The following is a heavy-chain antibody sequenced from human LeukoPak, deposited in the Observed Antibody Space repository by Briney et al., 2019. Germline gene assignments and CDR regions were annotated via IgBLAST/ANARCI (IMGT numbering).Heavy chain of an antibody. V-gene: IGHV1-8*01. J-gene: IGHJ4*02. D-gene: IGHD3-22*01. CDR2: MNPNSGNT. CDR3: ARIRLTYYYDSSGYYPYDY. Sequence: ASVKVSRKASGYTFTSYDINWVRQATGQGLEWMGWMNPNSGNTGYAQKFQGRVTMTRNTSISTAYMELSSLRSEDTAVYYCARIRLTYYYDSSGYYPYDYWGQGTLVTVSS. CDR1: GYTFTSYD.